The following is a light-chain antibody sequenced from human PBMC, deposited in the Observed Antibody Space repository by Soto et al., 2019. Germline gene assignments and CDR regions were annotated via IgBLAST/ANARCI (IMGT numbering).Light chain of an antibody. CDR3: QSSDSRLSGSDV. CDR2: GDS. Sequence: VLTQPPSVSGAPGQRVTISCTGSSSNIGAGYHVHWYQQLPGAAPKLLIFGDSNRPSGVPDRFSGSKSGTSASLAITGLQADDEADYYCQSSDSRLSGSDVFGTGTKVNVL. J-gene: IGLJ1*01. V-gene: IGLV1-40*01. CDR1: SSNIGAGYH.